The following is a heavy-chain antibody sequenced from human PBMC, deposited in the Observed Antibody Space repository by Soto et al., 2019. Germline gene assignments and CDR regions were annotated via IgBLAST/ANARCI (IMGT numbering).Heavy chain of an antibody. V-gene: IGHV3-53*01. CDR1: GFTVSSNY. D-gene: IGHD3-22*01. Sequence: GSLRLSCAASGFTVSSNYMSWVRQAPGKGLEWVSVIYSGGSTYYADSVKGRFTISRDNSKNTLYLQMNSLRAEDTAVYYCAREYYDSSGYYYGYYYYGMDVWGQGTTVTVSS. J-gene: IGHJ6*02. CDR2: IYSGGST. CDR3: AREYYDSSGYYYGYYYYGMDV.